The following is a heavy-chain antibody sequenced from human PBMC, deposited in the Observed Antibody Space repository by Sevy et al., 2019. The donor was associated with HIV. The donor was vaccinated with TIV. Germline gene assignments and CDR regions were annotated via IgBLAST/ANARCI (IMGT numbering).Heavy chain of an antibody. CDR2: IKQDGSEK. D-gene: IGHD4-17*01. CDR1: GFTFSSYW. CDR3: ARGSYGDYVSDAFDI. J-gene: IGHJ3*02. Sequence: GRSLRLSCAASGFTFSSYWMSWVRQAPGKGLEWVANIKQDGSEKYYVDSVKGRFTISRDNAKNSLYLQMNSLRAEDTAVYYCARGSYGDYVSDAFDIWGQGTMVTVSS. V-gene: IGHV3-7*01.